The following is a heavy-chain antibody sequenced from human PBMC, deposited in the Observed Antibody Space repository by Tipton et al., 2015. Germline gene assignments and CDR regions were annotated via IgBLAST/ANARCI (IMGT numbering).Heavy chain of an antibody. CDR2: IYSSATT. CDR1: GGSIRSYY. V-gene: IGHV4-59*01. CDR3: ARLRRDYYFGY. Sequence: LRLSCTVSGGSIRSYYWNWVRQSPGKGLEWIGYIYSSATTSYSSALRSRVTISMDTSKNQFSLNLRSVTAADTAVYYCARLRRDYYFGYWGQGTLVTVSS. D-gene: IGHD2-21*02. J-gene: IGHJ4*02.